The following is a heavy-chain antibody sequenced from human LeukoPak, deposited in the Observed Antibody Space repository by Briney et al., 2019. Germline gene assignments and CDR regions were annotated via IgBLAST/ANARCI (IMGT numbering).Heavy chain of an antibody. D-gene: IGHD2-2*01. V-gene: IGHV3-21*01. Sequence: GGSLRLSCAASGFTFSSYSMNWVRQAPGKGLEWVSSISSSSSYIYYADSVKGRFAISRDNAKNSLYLQINSLRAEDTAVYYCARVVVVPAAIYYYGMDVWGQGTTVTVSS. J-gene: IGHJ6*02. CDR3: ARVVVVPAAIYYYGMDV. CDR1: GFTFSSYS. CDR2: ISSSSSYI.